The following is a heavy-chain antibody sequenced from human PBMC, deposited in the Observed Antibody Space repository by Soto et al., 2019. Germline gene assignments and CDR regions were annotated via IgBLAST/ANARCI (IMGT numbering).Heavy chain of an antibody. CDR2: ISGYNANT. V-gene: IGHV1-18*01. CDR3: ARERRRPYYDILTGHYPFDY. J-gene: IGHJ4*02. CDR1: GYTFTTYD. Sequence: GASVKVSCKASGYTFTTYDISWVRQAPGQGLEWRGWISGYNANTNYAQNLQGRVTMTTDTTTNTAYMELRSLRSDDTAVYYCARERRRPYYDILTGHYPFDYWGPGTLVTVSS. D-gene: IGHD3-9*01.